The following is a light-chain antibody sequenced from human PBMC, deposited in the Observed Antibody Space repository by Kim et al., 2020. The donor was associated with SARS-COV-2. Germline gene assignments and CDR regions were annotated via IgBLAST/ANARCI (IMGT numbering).Light chain of an antibody. CDR3: QQYGNSPWT. Sequence: EIVLTQSPGTLSLSLGERVTLSCRASQSVDSSYLAWYQQKPGQAPRLLIYGTSTRATGIPDRFSGSGSGTDFTLTIDRLEPEDFAVYSCQQYGNSPWTFGRGTKVDIK. J-gene: IGKJ1*01. CDR2: GTS. CDR1: QSVDSSY. V-gene: IGKV3-20*01.